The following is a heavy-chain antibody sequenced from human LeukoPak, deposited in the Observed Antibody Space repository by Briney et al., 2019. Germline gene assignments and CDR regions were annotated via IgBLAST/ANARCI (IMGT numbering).Heavy chain of an antibody. D-gene: IGHD6-6*01. CDR1: GYTFTSYG. Sequence: GASVKVSCKASGYTFTSYGISWVRQAPGQGLEWMGWISAYNGNTNYAQKLQGRVTMTRDMSTSTVYMELSSLRSEDTAVYYCARDSDLDATYSSSGGAYYFDYWGQGTLVTVSS. CDR2: ISAYNGNT. V-gene: IGHV1-18*01. CDR3: ARDSDLDATYSSSGGAYYFDY. J-gene: IGHJ4*02.